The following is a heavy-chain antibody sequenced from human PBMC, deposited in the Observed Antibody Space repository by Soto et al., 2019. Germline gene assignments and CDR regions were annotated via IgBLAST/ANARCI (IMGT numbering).Heavy chain of an antibody. CDR1: GFTFSTYS. Sequence: EVQLVESGGGLVKPGRSLRLSCAASGFTFSTYSMNWVRQAPGKGLEWVSFISSSSNYIHYADSVRGRFTISRDNAKKSLYLEMNSLRAEDTAIYYCVRKEVGDARDAFDIWGQGTMVSVSS. CDR2: ISSSSNYI. V-gene: IGHV3-21*01. D-gene: IGHD1-26*01. CDR3: VRKEVGDARDAFDI. J-gene: IGHJ3*02.